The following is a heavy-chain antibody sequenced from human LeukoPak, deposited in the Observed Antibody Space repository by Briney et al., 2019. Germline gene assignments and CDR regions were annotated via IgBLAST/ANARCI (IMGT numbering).Heavy chain of an antibody. V-gene: IGHV3-23*01. CDR2: VSGSGAGT. D-gene: IGHD5-24*01. Sequence: GGSLRLSCAASGFTFSSYAMTWVRQAPGKGLEWVSSVSGSGAGTYYADSIKGRFTISRDNSKNTLFLQMISLRAEDTAVYYCAEQNGYNYRGYFDHWGQGALVTVSS. J-gene: IGHJ4*02. CDR3: AEQNGYNYRGYFDH. CDR1: GFTFSSYA.